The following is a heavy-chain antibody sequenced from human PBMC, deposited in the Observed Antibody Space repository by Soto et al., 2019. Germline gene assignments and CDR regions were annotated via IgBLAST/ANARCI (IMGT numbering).Heavy chain of an antibody. CDR1: GYTFTSYD. CDR2: MNPNSGNT. J-gene: IGHJ6*02. CDR3: ARGTEIQYLRPYGMDV. V-gene: IGHV1-8*01. Sequence: QVQLVQSGAEVKKPGASVKVSCKASGYTFTSYDINWVRQATGQGLEWMGWMNPNSGNTGYAQKFQGRGTMTRNTXIXXAYMEVSSLRSEDTAVYYCARGTEIQYLRPYGMDVWGQGTTVTVSS. D-gene: IGHD4-4*01.